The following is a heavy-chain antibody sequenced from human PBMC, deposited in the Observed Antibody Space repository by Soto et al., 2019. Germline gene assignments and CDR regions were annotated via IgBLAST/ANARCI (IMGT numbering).Heavy chain of an antibody. V-gene: IGHV3-9*01. D-gene: IGHD3-3*01. J-gene: IGHJ3*02. CDR3: AKARIRFLEWLSPVGAFDI. CDR2: ISWNSGSI. Sequence: PGGSLRLSCAASGFTFDDYAMHWVRQAPGKGLEWVSGISWNSGSIGYADSVKGRFTISRDNAKNSLYLQMNSLRAEDTALYYCAKARIRFLEWLSPVGAFDIWGQGTMVTVS. CDR1: GFTFDDYA.